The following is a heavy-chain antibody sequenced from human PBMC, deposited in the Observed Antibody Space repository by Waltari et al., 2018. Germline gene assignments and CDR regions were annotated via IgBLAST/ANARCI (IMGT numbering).Heavy chain of an antibody. J-gene: IGHJ3*02. D-gene: IGHD6-19*01. V-gene: IGHV5-51*01. CDR1: GYSFTSYW. Sequence: EVQLVQSGAEVKKPGESLKISCKGSGYSFTSYWIGWVRRLPGKGLARMGNILPGDSDPRYSPAFQGQVTISADKAISTAYLQWSSLKASDTAMYYCARSSGWYEDAFDIWGQGTMVTVSS. CDR3: ARSSGWYEDAFDI. CDR2: ILPGDSDP.